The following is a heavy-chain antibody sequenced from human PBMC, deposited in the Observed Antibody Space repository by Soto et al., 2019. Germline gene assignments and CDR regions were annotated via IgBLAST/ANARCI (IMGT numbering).Heavy chain of an antibody. D-gene: IGHD6-25*01. J-gene: IGHJ6*02. V-gene: IGHV1-18*01. CDR1: GYTFTSYG. Sequence: GASVKVSCKASGYTFTSYGISWVRQAPGQGLEWMGWISAYNGNTNYAQKLQGRVTMTTDTSTSTAYMELRSLRSDDTAVYYCARCGXRGYISLSLSYYYGMDVWGQGTTVTVSS. CDR3: ARCGXRGYISLSLSYYYGMDV. CDR2: ISAYNGNT.